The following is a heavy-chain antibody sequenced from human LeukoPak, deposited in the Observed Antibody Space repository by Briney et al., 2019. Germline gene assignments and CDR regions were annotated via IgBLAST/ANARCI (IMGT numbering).Heavy chain of an antibody. CDR1: GFTFSSYG. V-gene: IGHV3-33*01. J-gene: IGHJ4*02. D-gene: IGHD3-22*01. CDR3: ARAVRITMIVAD. CDR2: IWYDGSNK. Sequence: GSLRLSCAASGFTFSSYGMHWVRQAPGKGLEWVAVIWYDGSNKYYADSVKGRFTISRDNSKNTLYLQMNSLRAEDTAVYYCARAVRITMIVADWGQGTLVTVSS.